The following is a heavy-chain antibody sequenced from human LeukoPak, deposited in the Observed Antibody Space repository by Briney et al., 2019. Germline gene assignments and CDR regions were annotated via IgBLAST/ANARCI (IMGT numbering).Heavy chain of an antibody. J-gene: IGHJ4*02. Sequence: GGSLRLSCAASGFSFSSYWMHRVRQAPGKGLVWVSRISSDGGTTNYADSVKGRFTISRDNAKNTLYLQMNSLRAEDTAVYYCARVLYSWNDVVDYWGQGTLVTVSS. D-gene: IGHD1-20*01. CDR3: ARVLYSWNDVVDY. CDR1: GFSFSSYW. V-gene: IGHV3-74*01. CDR2: ISSDGGTT.